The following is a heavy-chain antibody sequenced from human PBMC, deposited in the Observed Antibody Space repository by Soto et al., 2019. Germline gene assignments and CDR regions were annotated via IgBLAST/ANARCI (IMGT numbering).Heavy chain of an antibody. CDR2: INHSGST. V-gene: IGHV4-34*01. J-gene: IGHJ4*02. D-gene: IGHD1-7*01. Sequence: SETLSLTCAVYGGSFSDYFLSWIRQPPGKGLEWIGEINHSGSTNYNPSLKSRVTISVDTSKNQFSLKLSSVTAADTAVYYCARGPKIPVTGTDFDYWGQGTLVTVSS. CDR3: ARGPKIPVTGTDFDY. CDR1: GGSFSDYF.